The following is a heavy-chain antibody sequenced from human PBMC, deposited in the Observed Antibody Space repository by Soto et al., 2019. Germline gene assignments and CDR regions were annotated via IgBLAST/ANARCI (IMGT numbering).Heavy chain of an antibody. CDR1: GYTFTSYD. CDR2: MNPNSGNT. J-gene: IGHJ3*02. D-gene: IGHD6-19*01. Sequence: ASVKVSCKASGYTFTSYDINWVRQATGQGLEWMGWMNPNSGNTGYAQKFQGRVTMTRNTSISTAYMELSSLRSEDTAVYYCARGDATPVYAGWYKSTRNAFDIWGKGQMVTVAS. V-gene: IGHV1-8*01. CDR3: ARGDATPVYAGWYKSTRNAFDI.